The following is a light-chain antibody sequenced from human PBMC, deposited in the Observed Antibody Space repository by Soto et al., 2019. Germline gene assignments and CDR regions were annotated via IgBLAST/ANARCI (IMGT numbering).Light chain of an antibody. CDR3: SARDDILSGVV. CDR2: RSD. V-gene: IGLV1-47*01. J-gene: IGLJ3*02. Sequence: QSVLTQPPSASGTPGQRVTISCSGSSSNIGSNHVYWYQQFPGMAPKLLMYRSDHRPTGVPDRFSGSKSGTSASLDIRGLRSDDEADYYCSARDDILSGVVFGGGTTLTVL. CDR1: SSNIGSNH.